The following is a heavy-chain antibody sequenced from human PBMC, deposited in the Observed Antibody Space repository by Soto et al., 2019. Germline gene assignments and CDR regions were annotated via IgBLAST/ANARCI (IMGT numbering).Heavy chain of an antibody. CDR3: AKDRAIYCSASSCYGGFDY. CDR2: ISYDGSKK. CDR1: GFTFSTFD. D-gene: IGHD2-15*01. V-gene: IGHV3-30*18. Sequence: QVQLVESGGGVVQPGRSLRLSCAASGFTFSTFDTHWVRQAPGKGLEWVAVISYDGSKKYYADSVKGRFTISRDNSKNTLYLEMNSLITEDTAVYYCAKDRAIYCSASSCYGGFDYWGQGTLITVSS. J-gene: IGHJ4*02.